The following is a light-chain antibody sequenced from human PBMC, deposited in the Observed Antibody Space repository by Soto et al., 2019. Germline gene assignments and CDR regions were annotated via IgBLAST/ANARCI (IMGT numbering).Light chain of an antibody. J-gene: IGKJ2*01. CDR2: DAS. CDR3: LQYSTWPPLYT. V-gene: IGKV3-15*01. Sequence: EIVMTQSPAALSVSLGERVNLTCRASQGVSSYLAWYQQKPGQAPRLLISDASTRATDIPDRFSGSGSGTDFTLTISSLQSSDLAVYYCLQYSTWPPLYTFGQGTKLEIK. CDR1: QGVSSY.